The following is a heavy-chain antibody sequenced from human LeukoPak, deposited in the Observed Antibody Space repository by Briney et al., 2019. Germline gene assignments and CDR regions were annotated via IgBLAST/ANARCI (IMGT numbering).Heavy chain of an antibody. CDR2: ISAYNGNT. CDR3: ARPIMITFGGVIGYYFDY. V-gene: IGHV1-18*01. J-gene: IGHJ4*02. Sequence: ASVKVSCKASGYTFTSYDINWVRQAPGQGLEWMGWISAYNGNTNYAQKLQGRVTMTTDTSTSTAYMELRSLRSDDTAVYYCARPIMITFGGVIGYYFDYWGQGTLVTVSS. D-gene: IGHD3-16*02. CDR1: GYTFTSYD.